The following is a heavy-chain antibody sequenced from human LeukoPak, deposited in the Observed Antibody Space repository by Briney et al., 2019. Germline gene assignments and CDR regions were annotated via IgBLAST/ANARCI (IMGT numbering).Heavy chain of an antibody. CDR2: MNPNSGNT. J-gene: IGHJ6*03. Sequence: ASVKVSCKASGYTFTSYDINWVRQATGEGLEWMGSMNPNSGNTGYAQKFQGRVTMTRNTSISTAYMELSSLRSEDTAVYYCARTGVAATRGYYYYYYMDVWGKGTTVTVSS. D-gene: IGHD2-15*01. CDR3: ARTGVAATRGYYYYYYMDV. CDR1: GYTFTSYD. V-gene: IGHV1-8*01.